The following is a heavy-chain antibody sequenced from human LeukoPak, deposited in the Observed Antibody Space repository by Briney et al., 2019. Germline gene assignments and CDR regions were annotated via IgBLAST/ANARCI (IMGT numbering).Heavy chain of an antibody. D-gene: IGHD3-10*01. CDR3: TRSGYYNGYDY. CDR1: GFTFSRHW. J-gene: IGHJ4*02. V-gene: IGHV3-74*03. Sequence: PGGSVRLSCVASGFTFSRHWMHWVRQVPGKGLVAVARIAPDGSATTYADSVKGRFTISRDNAKNTLYLEMNSLTAEDTALYYCTRSGYYNGYDYWGQGTLVTVSS. CDR2: IAPDGSAT.